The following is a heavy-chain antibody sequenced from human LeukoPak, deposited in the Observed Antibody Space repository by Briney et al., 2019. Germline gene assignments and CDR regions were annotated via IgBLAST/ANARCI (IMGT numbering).Heavy chain of an antibody. D-gene: IGHD2-2*01. J-gene: IGHJ4*02. CDR1: GGTFRIYA. CDR3: ARVGSRHCSSASCLDY. CDR2: IIPIFGTA. Sequence: ASVKVSCKPSGGTFRIYAISWVRQAPGQGLEWMGGIIPIFGTANYAQKLQGRVTITADKSTSTAYMELSSLRSEDTTMYYCARVGSRHCSSASCLDYWGQGTLVTVSS. V-gene: IGHV1-69*06.